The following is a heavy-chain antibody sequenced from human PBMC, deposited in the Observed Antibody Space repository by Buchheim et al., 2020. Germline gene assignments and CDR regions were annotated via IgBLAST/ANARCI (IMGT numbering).Heavy chain of an antibody. J-gene: IGHJ4*02. Sequence: EVQLVDSGGGLVQPGGSLRLSCAASGFTFNNYELNWVRQAPGKGLEWVSYISDSSRTKYYADSVKGRFTVSRDNGKNSRYLQMNSLRAEDTAVYYCARGRDDNSGYFDYWGQGTL. V-gene: IGHV3-48*03. CDR1: GFTFNNYE. D-gene: IGHD3-22*01. CDR2: ISDSSRTK. CDR3: ARGRDDNSGYFDY.